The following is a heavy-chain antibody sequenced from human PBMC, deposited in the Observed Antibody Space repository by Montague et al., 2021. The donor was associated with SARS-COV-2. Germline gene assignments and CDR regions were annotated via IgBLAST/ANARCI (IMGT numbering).Heavy chain of an antibody. J-gene: IGHJ4*02. CDR2: INHSGTT. CDR1: GGSFSGYY. V-gene: IGHV4-34*01. D-gene: IGHD4-11*01. CDR3: ARWDPQTLTVISLRGKSANDY. Sequence: SETLSLTCAVYGGSFSGYYLTWIRQYPGKGLEWIAEINHSGTTNYNFNPSLRSRVTISVDTSKSQFSLKLSSVTAADTGVYYCARWDPQTLTVISLRGKSANDYWGQGTLVTVSS.